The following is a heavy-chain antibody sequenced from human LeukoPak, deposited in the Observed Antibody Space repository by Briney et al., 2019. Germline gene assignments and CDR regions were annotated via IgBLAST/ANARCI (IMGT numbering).Heavy chain of an antibody. Sequence: GGSLRLSCAASGFTFSSYSMNWVRQAPGKGLEWVSSISSSSSYIYYADSVKGRFTISRDDAKNSLYLQMNSLRAEDTAVYYCARDVGSSSWYANYYYYYGMDVWGQGTTVTVSS. CDR3: ARDVGSSSWYANYYYYYGMDV. CDR2: ISSSSSYI. V-gene: IGHV3-21*01. J-gene: IGHJ6*02. D-gene: IGHD6-13*01. CDR1: GFTFSSYS.